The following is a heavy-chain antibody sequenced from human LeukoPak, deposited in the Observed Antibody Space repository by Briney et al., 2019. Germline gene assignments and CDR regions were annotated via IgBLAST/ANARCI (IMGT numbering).Heavy chain of an antibody. V-gene: IGHV1-18*01. Sequence: ASVKVSCKASVYTFIGYGITWVRQAPGEGLEWMGWIRVNNGDTNYAQKLQGRVTITTETSTSTAYMEMRSLRADDTAVYYCASNTGSDGSGYAYWGQGTLVTVSS. CDR2: IRVNNGDT. J-gene: IGHJ4*02. D-gene: IGHD3-22*01. CDR3: ASNTGSDGSGYAY. CDR1: VYTFIGYG.